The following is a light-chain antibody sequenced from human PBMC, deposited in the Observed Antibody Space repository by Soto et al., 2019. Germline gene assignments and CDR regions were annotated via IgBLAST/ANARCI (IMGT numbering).Light chain of an antibody. CDR2: DAS. CDR3: QQYDNLPPYT. Sequence: DIQMTQSPSSLSASVGDRVTITCQASQDISNYLYWYQQKPGKAPKLLIYDASNLETAIPSRFSGSGSGTDSTFTISSLQPEDIATYYCQQYDNLPPYTFGQGTKLEIK. V-gene: IGKV1-33*01. CDR1: QDISNY. J-gene: IGKJ2*01.